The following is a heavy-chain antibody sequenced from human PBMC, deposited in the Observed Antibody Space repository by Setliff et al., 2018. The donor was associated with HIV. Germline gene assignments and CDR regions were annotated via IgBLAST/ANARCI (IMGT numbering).Heavy chain of an antibody. CDR1: GFIFATYP. J-gene: IGHJ4*02. CDR3: TRPQYFYDIGGSDY. V-gene: IGHV3-73*01. Sequence: QPGGSLRLSCAASGFIFATYPMDWVRQAPGKGLEWVSYIKADTYAPAYAASVKGRFTISSDDSMNTAYLQMNSLKIEDTAVYYCTRPQYFYDIGGSDYWGQGTLVTVSS. D-gene: IGHD3-22*01. CDR2: IKADTYAP.